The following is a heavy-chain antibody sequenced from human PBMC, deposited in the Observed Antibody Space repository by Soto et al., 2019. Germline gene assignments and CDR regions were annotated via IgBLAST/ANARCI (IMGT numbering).Heavy chain of an antibody. J-gene: IGHJ4*02. D-gene: IGHD3-10*01. Sequence: GGSLRLSCAASGFTFSSYGMHWVRQAPGKGLEWVAVIWYDGSNKYYAHSVKGRFTISRDNSKNTLYLQMNSLRAEDTAVYYCARDILLWFGELSGGIDYWGQGTLVTVSS. V-gene: IGHV3-33*01. CDR1: GFTFSSYG. CDR3: ARDILLWFGELSGGIDY. CDR2: IWYDGSNK.